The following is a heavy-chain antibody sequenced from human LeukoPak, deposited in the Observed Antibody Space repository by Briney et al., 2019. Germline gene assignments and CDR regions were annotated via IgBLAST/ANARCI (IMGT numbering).Heavy chain of an antibody. CDR1: GYTFTSYV. J-gene: IGHJ5*02. CDR3: ARGPDCSSTSCYTNWFDP. Sequence: ASVKVSCKASGYTFTSYVINWVRQATGQGLEWMGWMNPNSGNTGYAQKFQGRVTMARNTSISTAHMELSSLRSEDTAVYYCARGPDCSSTSCYTNWFDPWGQGTLVTVSS. V-gene: IGHV1-8*01. D-gene: IGHD2-2*02. CDR2: MNPNSGNT.